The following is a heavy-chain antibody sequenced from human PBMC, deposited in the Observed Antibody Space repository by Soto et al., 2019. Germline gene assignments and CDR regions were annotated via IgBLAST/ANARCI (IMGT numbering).Heavy chain of an antibody. J-gene: IGHJ6*03. D-gene: IGHD6-6*01. CDR1: GFTLSGYA. CDR3: ARRARPDFYYMDV. CDR2: ISSNGVGT. V-gene: IGHV3-64*01. Sequence: GGSLRLSCAASGFTLSGYAMDWVRQAPGKGLEYVSGISSNGVGTYYANSVQGRFTISRDNSKNTVYLQMGCLRPEDMAVYYCARRARPDFYYMDVWGKGTTVTVSS.